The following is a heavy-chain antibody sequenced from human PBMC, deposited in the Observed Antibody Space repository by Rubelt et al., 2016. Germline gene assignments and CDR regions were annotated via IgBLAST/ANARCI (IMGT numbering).Heavy chain of an antibody. V-gene: IGHV4-39*07. CDR3: ARDGAAAGPIPFDY. D-gene: IGHD6-13*01. CDR1: SGSIRSSSYY. CDR2: IYYNGNT. Sequence: QLQLQESGPGLVKPSETLSLTCTVSSGSIRSSSYYWGWIRQPPGKGLECIGRIYYNGNTYYNPSLKSRVTILLDMSKNQFSLKLSSVTAADTAVDYCARDGAAAGPIPFDYWGQGTLVTVSS. J-gene: IGHJ4*02.